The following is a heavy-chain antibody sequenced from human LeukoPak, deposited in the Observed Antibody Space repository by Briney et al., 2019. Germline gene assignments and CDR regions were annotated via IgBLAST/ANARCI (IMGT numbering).Heavy chain of an antibody. CDR3: AKDAQRGFDYSNSPQH. V-gene: IGHV3-33*06. D-gene: IGHD4-11*01. Sequence: AGGSLRLSCAASKFTFSHYAMRWVRQAPGKGLEWVAVIWNDGSDKYYADSVKGRFTVSRDNSRNILYLQMDSLRAEDTGVYYCAKDAQRGFDYSNSPQHWGPGTLVTVSS. J-gene: IGHJ4*02. CDR2: IWNDGSDK. CDR1: KFTFSHYA.